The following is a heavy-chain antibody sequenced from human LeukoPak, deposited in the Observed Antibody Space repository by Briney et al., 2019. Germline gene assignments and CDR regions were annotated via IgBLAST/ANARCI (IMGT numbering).Heavy chain of an antibody. V-gene: IGHV3-48*03. D-gene: IGHD6-19*01. Sequence: GGSLRLSCAASGFTFSSYEMNWVRQAPGKGLEWVSYISSSGNAIYFADSVKGRFTISRDNAKDSLYLQMSSLRAEDTAVYYCASSGFSSGWYEPYYFDYWGQGTLVTVSS. J-gene: IGHJ4*02. CDR1: GFTFSSYE. CDR3: ASSGFSSGWYEPYYFDY. CDR2: ISSSGNAI.